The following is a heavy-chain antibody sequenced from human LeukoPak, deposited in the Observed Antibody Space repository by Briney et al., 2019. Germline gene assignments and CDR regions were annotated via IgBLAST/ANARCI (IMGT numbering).Heavy chain of an antibody. CDR2: INHNGYT. CDR3: ARAGTGDRSAVFDY. V-gene: IGHV4-34*01. J-gene: IGHJ4*02. D-gene: IGHD7-27*01. Sequence: SETLSLTCAVYGGPSMGSTWTGIPRPPGKGRNGMGEINHNGYTNYNPSLESRVTISVDTSKNQFSLKVYSLTAADTAVYFCARAGTGDRSAVFDYWGQEILVTVSS. CDR1: GGPSMGST.